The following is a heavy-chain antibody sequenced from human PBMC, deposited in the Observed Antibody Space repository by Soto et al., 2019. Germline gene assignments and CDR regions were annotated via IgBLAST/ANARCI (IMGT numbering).Heavy chain of an antibody. CDR1: NGSISNGDYY. J-gene: IGHJ4*02. V-gene: IGHV4-30-4*01. CDR3: ARLYWSYYASSGYLDQ. CDR2: IYFTGTT. Sequence: QVQLQESGPGLVRPSQTLSLTCTVSNGSISNGDYYWIWVRQPPGKGLESIGYIYFTGTTYYNPSLQVRLSISVDRSKNQMSLRLTSVTAADTAVYYCARLYWSYYASSGYLDQWGQGTLVTVSS. D-gene: IGHD3-22*01.